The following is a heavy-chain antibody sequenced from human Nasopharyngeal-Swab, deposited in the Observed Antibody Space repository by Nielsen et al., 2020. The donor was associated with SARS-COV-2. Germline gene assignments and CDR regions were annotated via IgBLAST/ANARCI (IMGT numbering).Heavy chain of an antibody. CDR3: ARVLPFRITGTSGMDV. CDR1: GYTFTSYY. J-gene: IGHJ6*02. CDR2: INPTDGST. D-gene: IGHD1-7*01. Sequence: ASVKVSCKASGYTFTSYYLHWVRQAPGQGLVWMGIINPTDGSTSYAQKFEGRVTMTRATSTSTVYMELNSLRSEDTAVYYCARVLPFRITGTSGMDVWGQGTTVTVSS. V-gene: IGHV1-46*01.